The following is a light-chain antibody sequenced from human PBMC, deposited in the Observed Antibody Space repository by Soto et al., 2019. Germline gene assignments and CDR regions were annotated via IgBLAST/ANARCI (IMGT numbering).Light chain of an antibody. CDR1: SSNIGSNY. J-gene: IGLJ2*01. Sequence: QSVLTQPPSASGTPGQRVTISCSGSSSNIGSNYVYWYQQLPGTAPKLLIYRNNQRPSGVPDRFSGSKSGTSASLAISGLRSENEADHYCAAWDDSLSGVVFGGGTKRTVL. CDR3: AAWDDSLSGVV. V-gene: IGLV1-47*01. CDR2: RNN.